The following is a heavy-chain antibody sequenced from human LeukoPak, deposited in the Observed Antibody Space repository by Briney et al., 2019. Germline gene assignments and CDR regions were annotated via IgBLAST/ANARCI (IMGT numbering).Heavy chain of an antibody. CDR2: ISYDGSNK. CDR1: GFTFSSYA. Sequence: GGSLRLSCAASGFTFSSYAMHWVRQAPGKGLEWVAVISYDGSNKYYADSVKGRFTISRDNSKNTLYLQMNSLRAEDTAVYYCARDSGYPPYWGQGTLVTVSS. CDR3: ARDSGYPPY. D-gene: IGHD5-12*01. J-gene: IGHJ4*02. V-gene: IGHV3-30-3*01.